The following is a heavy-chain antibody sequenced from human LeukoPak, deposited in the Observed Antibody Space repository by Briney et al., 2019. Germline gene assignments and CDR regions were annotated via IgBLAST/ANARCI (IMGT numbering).Heavy chain of an antibody. V-gene: IGHV3-66*01. CDR2: IYSGGSK. CDR3: EKDRTYSSSWYRNHDAFDI. Sequence: GESLTLSRPAARFTVSSNYMTWVRQAAGKVREWDSVIYSGGSKYYADSVKGRFTISRDNSKNLLYLQMGSLRAEEMAVYYCEKDRTYSSSWYRNHDAFDIWGQGTMVNVSS. CDR1: RFTVSSNY. J-gene: IGHJ3*02. D-gene: IGHD6-13*01.